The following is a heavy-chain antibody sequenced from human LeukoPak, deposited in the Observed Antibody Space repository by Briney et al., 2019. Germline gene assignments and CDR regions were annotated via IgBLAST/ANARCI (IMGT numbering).Heavy chain of an antibody. CDR3: ARDERIAVAGTGY. J-gene: IGHJ4*02. V-gene: IGHV3-48*03. CDR2: ISSTGDSI. CDR1: GFTFSRYE. D-gene: IGHD6-19*01. Sequence: GGSLRLSCAASGFTFSRYEMNWVRQAPGRGLEWVSYISSTGDSIYYADSVKGRFTISRDNAKNSLYLQMSSLRAEDTAVYYCARDERIAVAGTGYWGQGTLVTVSS.